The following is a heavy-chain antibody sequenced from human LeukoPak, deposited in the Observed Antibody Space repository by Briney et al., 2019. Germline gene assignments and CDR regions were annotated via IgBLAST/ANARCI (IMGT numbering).Heavy chain of an antibody. D-gene: IGHD3-22*01. Sequence: SVKVSCKASGGTFSSYAISWVRQAPGQGLEWMGGIIPIFGTANYAQKFQGRVTMTRNTSISTAYMELSSLRSEDTAVYYCARGGYYDSSALDYWGQGTLVTVSS. CDR1: GGTFSSYA. V-gene: IGHV1-69*05. CDR2: IIPIFGTA. J-gene: IGHJ4*02. CDR3: ARGGYYDSSALDY.